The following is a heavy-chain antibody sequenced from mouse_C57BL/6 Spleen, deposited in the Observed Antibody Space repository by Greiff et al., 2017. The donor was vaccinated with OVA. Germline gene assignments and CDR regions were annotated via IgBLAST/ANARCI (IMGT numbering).Heavy chain of an antibody. V-gene: IGHV1-53*01. D-gene: IGHD1-1*01. CDR2: INPSNGGT. J-gene: IGHJ4*01. CDR3: ARGGLLDSYYYAMDY. CDR1: GYTFTSYW. Sequence: QVQLQQPGTELVKPGASVKLSCKASGYTFTSYWMHWVKQRPGQGLEWIGNINPSNGGTNYNEKFKSKATLTVDKSSSTAYMQLSSLTSEDSAVSYFARGGLLDSYYYAMDYWGQGTSVTVSS.